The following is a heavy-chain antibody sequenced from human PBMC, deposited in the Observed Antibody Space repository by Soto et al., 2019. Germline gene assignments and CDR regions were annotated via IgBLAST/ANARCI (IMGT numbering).Heavy chain of an antibody. CDR1: GASISSYY. J-gene: IGHJ5*02. V-gene: IGHV4-59*01. CDR3: ARAGGSGSYYYRGFDP. Sequence: SETLSLTCTVSGASISSYYWSWIRQPPGKGLEWIGYIYYSATTNYNPSLKSRVNISVDTSKNTFSLKLSCVTAADTAVYYCARAGGSGSYYYRGFDPWGQGTLVTVSS. CDR2: IYYSATT. D-gene: IGHD3-10*01.